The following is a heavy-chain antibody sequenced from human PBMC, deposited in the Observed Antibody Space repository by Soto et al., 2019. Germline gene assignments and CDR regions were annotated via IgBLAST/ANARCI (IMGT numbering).Heavy chain of an antibody. CDR3: VRASGPFDL. Sequence: QMQLVESGGGVVQPGRSLRLSCGASGFPFSVYGIHWVRQAPGKGLEWVAVIWSDGSNKYYGDSVKGRFTISRDNAKNTLYLQRTSLRAEDPAMYYCVRASGPFDLWGRGTLVTVSS. CDR1: GFPFSVYG. CDR2: IWSDGSNK. J-gene: IGHJ2*01. V-gene: IGHV3-33*01.